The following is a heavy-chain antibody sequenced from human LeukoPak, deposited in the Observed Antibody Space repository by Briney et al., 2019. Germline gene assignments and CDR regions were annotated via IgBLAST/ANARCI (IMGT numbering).Heavy chain of an antibody. Sequence: PGGSLRLSCVASGFTFDDYAMHWVRQVPGKGLEWVSGISWNSGSTGYADSVKGRFTISRDNAKNSLYLQMNSLRAEDTALYYCAKDMTTVTTSGSDYWGQGTLATVSS. J-gene: IGHJ4*02. V-gene: IGHV3-9*01. D-gene: IGHD4-17*01. CDR3: AKDMTTVTTSGSDY. CDR1: GFTFDDYA. CDR2: ISWNSGST.